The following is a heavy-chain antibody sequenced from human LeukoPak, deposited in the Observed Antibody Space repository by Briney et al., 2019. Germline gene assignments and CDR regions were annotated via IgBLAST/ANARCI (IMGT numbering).Heavy chain of an antibody. CDR1: GFTFDDYG. Sequence: GGSLILSCAASGFTFDDYGMSWVRQAPGKGLEWVSGINWNGGRPGYADSVKGRFTISRDNAKNSLYLQMNSLRAEDTALYYCTRGSGYATLSDYWGQGTLVTVSS. J-gene: IGHJ4*02. V-gene: IGHV3-20*04. CDR2: INWNGGRP. CDR3: TRGSGYATLSDY. D-gene: IGHD2-15*01.